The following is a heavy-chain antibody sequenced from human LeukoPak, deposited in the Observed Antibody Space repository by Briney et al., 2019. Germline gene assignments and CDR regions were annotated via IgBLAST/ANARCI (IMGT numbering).Heavy chain of an antibody. CDR3: AKENTNAMDYFDY. Sequence: GGSLRLSCAVSGFIFNNHGMHWVRQAPGKGLEWLSVISYDGRKNYYADSVKGRFTISRDNSKDTLYLQMNSLRAEDTALYYCAKENTNAMDYFDYWGQGTLVTVSS. J-gene: IGHJ4*02. CDR1: GFIFNNHG. V-gene: IGHV3-30*18. CDR2: ISYDGRKN.